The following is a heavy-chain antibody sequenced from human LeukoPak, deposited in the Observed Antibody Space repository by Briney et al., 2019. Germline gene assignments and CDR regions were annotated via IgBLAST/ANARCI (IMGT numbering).Heavy chain of an antibody. CDR3: ANSGSGWSEGGRYFDS. CDR2: ISRGGRST. J-gene: IGHJ4*02. Sequence: SGGSLRLSCAASRFTFSNYVMSWVRQAPGKGLEWVSSISRGGRSTFYADSVKGRFAISRDNSNNTLYLEMNSLRVEDTALYYCANSGSGWSEGGRYFDSWGQGTLVTVSS. D-gene: IGHD6-19*01. V-gene: IGHV3-23*01. CDR1: RFTFSNYV.